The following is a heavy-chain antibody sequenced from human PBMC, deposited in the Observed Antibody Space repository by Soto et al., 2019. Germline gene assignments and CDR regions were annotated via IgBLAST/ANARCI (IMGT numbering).Heavy chain of an antibody. D-gene: IGHD6-13*01. J-gene: IGHJ4*02. V-gene: IGHV4-39*01. CDR2: IYYSGST. Sequence: KTSETLSLTCTVSGGSISSSSYYWGWIRQPPGKGLEWIGSIYYSGSTYYNPSLKSRVTISVDTSKNQFSLKLSSVTAADTAVYYCARHEPFLREGLGYSSSWYHYWGQGTLVTVSS. CDR1: GGSISSSSYY. CDR3: ARHEPFLREGLGYSSSWYHY.